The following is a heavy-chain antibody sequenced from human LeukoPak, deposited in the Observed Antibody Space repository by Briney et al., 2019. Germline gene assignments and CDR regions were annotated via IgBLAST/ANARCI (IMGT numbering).Heavy chain of an antibody. CDR2: INHSGST. Sequence: SETLSLTCAVYGGSFSGYYWSWIRQPPGKGLEWLGEINHSGSTNYNPSLKSRVTISVDTSKNQFSLKLSSVTAADTAVYYCARVGYSSSWGPFDYWGQGTLVTVSS. CDR3: ARVGYSSSWGPFDY. D-gene: IGHD6-13*01. J-gene: IGHJ4*02. CDR1: GGSFSGYY. V-gene: IGHV4-34*01.